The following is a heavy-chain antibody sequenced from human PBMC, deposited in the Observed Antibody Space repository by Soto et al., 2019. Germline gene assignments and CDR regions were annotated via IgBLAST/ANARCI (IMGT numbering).Heavy chain of an antibody. CDR2: IYSGGST. CDR1: GFTVSSNY. V-gene: IGHV3-53*04. D-gene: IGHD4-17*01. J-gene: IGHJ4*02. CDR3: ARGDDYGDYYFDY. Sequence: GGSLRLSCAASGFTVSSNYMSWVRQAPGKGLEWVSVIYSGGSTYYADSVKGRFTISRHNSKNTLYLQMNSLRAEDTAVYYCARGDDYGDYYFDYWGQGTLVTVSS.